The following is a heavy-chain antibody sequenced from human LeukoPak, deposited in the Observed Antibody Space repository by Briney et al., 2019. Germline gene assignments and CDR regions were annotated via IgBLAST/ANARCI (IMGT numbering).Heavy chain of an antibody. D-gene: IGHD3-3*01. J-gene: IGHJ4*02. CDR3: ATTYSGDITIFGVVINY. CDR1: GWTLTELS. V-gene: IGHV1-24*01. CDR2: FDPEDGET. Sequence: ASVKVSCKVSGWTLTELSMHWVRQAPGKGLEWMGGFDPEDGETIYAQKFQGRVTMTEDTSTDTAYMELSSLRSEDTAVYYCATTYSGDITIFGVVINYWGQGTLVTVSS.